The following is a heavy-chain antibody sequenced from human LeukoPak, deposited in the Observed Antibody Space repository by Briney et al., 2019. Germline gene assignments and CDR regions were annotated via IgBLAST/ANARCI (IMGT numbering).Heavy chain of an antibody. Sequence: GGSLRLSCAASGFTFTTYAIHWVRQAPGKGLEWVAVIWYDGSEQYYADSVKGRFIISRDNSKSTSDLQMNSLRAEDTAVYYCAREGDSRWGELSPWGQGTLVTVSA. CDR3: AREGDSRWGELSP. CDR2: IWYDGSEQ. D-gene: IGHD3-16*02. V-gene: IGHV3-33*01. CDR1: GFTFTTYA. J-gene: IGHJ1*01.